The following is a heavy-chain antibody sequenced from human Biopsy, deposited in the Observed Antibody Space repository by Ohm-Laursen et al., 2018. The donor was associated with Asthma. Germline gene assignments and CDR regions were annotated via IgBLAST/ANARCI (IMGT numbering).Heavy chain of an antibody. Sequence: SLRLSCTASGFTFMTYGMHWVRQVPGKGLEWVATVGPDESYTDHADSVKGRFTISRDNSKNTLHLQMNSLSPEDTAVYYCAGDFSRAIMIGGGREHYFDFWGQGTLVTVSS. CDR2: VGPDESYT. CDR1: GFTFMTYG. D-gene: IGHD3-16*01. CDR3: AGDFSRAIMIGGGREHYFDF. J-gene: IGHJ4*02. V-gene: IGHV3-33*01.